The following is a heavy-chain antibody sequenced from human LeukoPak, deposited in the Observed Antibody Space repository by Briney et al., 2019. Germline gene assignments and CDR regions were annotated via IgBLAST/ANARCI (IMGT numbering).Heavy chain of an antibody. CDR2: ISGLSSYT. CDR1: GFTFSDYD. J-gene: IGHJ4*02. V-gene: IGHV3-21*01. Sequence: GGSLRLSCSASGFTFSDYDMNWVRQAPGKGLGWVSSISGLSSYTYYGESAKGRFSISRDNAKNSLYLQMNSLGAEDTATYYCGRAFPPLRTSSAGDLWGQGILVTVSS. CDR3: GRAFPPLRTSSAGDL. D-gene: IGHD3-16*01.